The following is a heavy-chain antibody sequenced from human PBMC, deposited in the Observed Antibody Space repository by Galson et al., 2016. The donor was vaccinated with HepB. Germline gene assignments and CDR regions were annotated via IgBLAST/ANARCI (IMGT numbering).Heavy chain of an antibody. CDR1: GASISSYY. Sequence: SETLSLTCTVSGASISSYYWTWIRQPPGKGLEYIGYIYYRGITNYNPSLKSRVTISADTSKNQFSLKLRSVTAADTAVYYCARDLVPGGGSPWDYWGQGALVTVSS. V-gene: IGHV4-59*01. CDR3: ARDLVPGGGSPWDY. D-gene: IGHD2-15*01. J-gene: IGHJ4*02. CDR2: IYYRGIT.